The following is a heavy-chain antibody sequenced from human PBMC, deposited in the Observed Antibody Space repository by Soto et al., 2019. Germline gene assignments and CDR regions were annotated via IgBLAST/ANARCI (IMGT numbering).Heavy chain of an antibody. CDR2: ISYISATI. Sequence: PWVSLRLSCAASGFTFSNYGINWVRRARGRGLGRMSFISYISATIHYADSVRGRFTISRDNAKNSLYLEMSSLRDEDTAVYFCARDSSKYTYGSFYFDYWGQGTLVTVSS. CDR3: ARDSSKYTYGSFYFDY. J-gene: IGHJ4*02. D-gene: IGHD5-18*01. CDR1: GFTFSNYG. V-gene: IGHV3-48*02.